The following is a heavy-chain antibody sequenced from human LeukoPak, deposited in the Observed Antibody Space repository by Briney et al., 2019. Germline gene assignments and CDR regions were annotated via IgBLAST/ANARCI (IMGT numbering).Heavy chain of an antibody. CDR2: ISGSGDNT. CDR1: GFSFSSYA. Sequence: QPGGSLKLSCAASGFSFSSYAMSWVRQAPGKGLEWVSSISGSGDNTYYAESVKGRFTISRDNSKNTLFLQMNSLRAEDTAVYYCAKGPGIAVAGPDYWGQGTLVTVSS. D-gene: IGHD6-19*01. CDR3: AKGPGIAVAGPDY. J-gene: IGHJ4*02. V-gene: IGHV3-23*01.